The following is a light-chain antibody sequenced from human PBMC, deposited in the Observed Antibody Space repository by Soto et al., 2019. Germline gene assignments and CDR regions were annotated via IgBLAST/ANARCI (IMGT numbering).Light chain of an antibody. J-gene: IGKJ1*01. V-gene: IGKV3-20*01. CDR3: QQYGSSPRT. CDR1: QSVSSSY. CDR2: GAS. Sequence: EIVLTQSPGTLSLSPGERATLSCRASQSVSSSYLAWYQQRPGQAPRLLIYGASSRATGIPDRFSGSGSGTDCTLTISRLEPEDWAVYFCQQYGSSPRTFGQGTKVEIK.